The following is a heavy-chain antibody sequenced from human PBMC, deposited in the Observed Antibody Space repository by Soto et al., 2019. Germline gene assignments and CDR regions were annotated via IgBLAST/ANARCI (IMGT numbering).Heavy chain of an antibody. V-gene: IGHV3-23*01. J-gene: IGHJ5*02. CDR1: GFTFISYA. CDR3: AKGRNWFDP. Sequence: WGSLRLSCAASGFTFISYAIICFRQAPGKGLEWVSAISGSGGSTYYADSVKGRFTISRDNSKNTLYLQMNSLRAEDTAVYYCAKGRNWFDPWGQGTLVTVSS. CDR2: ISGSGGST.